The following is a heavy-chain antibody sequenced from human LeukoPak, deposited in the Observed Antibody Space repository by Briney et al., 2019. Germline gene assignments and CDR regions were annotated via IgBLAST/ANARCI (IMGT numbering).Heavy chain of an antibody. CDR2: IKRKADGGTT. Sequence: GGSLRLSCAASGFTASDAWMSWVRQAPGKGLEWVGRIKRKADGGTTDYAAPVKGRFTISRDDSKNTLYLQMNSLKTEDTAVYFCTTDAGGSSSLWGQGTLVTVSS. D-gene: IGHD1-26*01. CDR3: TTDAGGSSSL. J-gene: IGHJ4*02. CDR1: GFTASDAW. V-gene: IGHV3-15*01.